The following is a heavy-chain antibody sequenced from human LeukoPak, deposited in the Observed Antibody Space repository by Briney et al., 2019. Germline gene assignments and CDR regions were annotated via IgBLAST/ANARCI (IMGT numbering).Heavy chain of an antibody. CDR2: ISWNSGYI. CDR1: GFTFDDYA. D-gene: IGHD6-19*01. J-gene: IGHJ2*01. Sequence: GGSLRLSCAASGFTFDDYAMHWVRQAPGKGLEWVSGISWNSGYIGYADSVKGRFTISRDNSKNTLFLQMNSLRAEDTAVYYCARDRRGESGWDKDWYFDLWGRGTPVTVSS. V-gene: IGHV3-9*01. CDR3: ARDRRGESGWDKDWYFDL.